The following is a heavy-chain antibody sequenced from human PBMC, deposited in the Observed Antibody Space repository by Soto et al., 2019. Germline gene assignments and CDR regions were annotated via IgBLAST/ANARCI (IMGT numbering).Heavy chain of an antibody. Sequence: PSETLSLTCTVSGGSISSYYWSWIRQPPGKGLEWIGYIYYSGSTNYNPSLKSRVTISVDTSKNQFSLKLSSVTAADTAVYYCAKTTVTTRITFDYWGQGTLVTVYS. CDR1: GGSISSYY. J-gene: IGHJ4*02. CDR2: IYYSGST. V-gene: IGHV4-59*08. CDR3: AKTTVTTRITFDY. D-gene: IGHD4-17*01.